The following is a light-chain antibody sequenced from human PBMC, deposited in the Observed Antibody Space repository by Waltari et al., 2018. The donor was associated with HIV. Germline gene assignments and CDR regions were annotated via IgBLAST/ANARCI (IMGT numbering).Light chain of an antibody. CDR1: QSLVYSDGNTY. V-gene: IGKV2-30*01. CDR2: KVS. J-gene: IGKJ2*01. Sequence: DVAMAQSPLSLHVTLGQPASISCRSSQSLVYSDGNTYLNWFHQRPGQSPRRLIYKVSTRDSGVPDRFSGSGSGTAFTLKISRVEAEDVGVYYCMQGTHWTYTFGQGTNLQIK. CDR3: MQGTHWTYT.